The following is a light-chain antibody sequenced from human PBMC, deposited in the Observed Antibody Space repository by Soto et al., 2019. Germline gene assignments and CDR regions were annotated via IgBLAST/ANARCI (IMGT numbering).Light chain of an antibody. CDR2: EAS. CDR1: QSVSRD. CDR3: QQRSSWPIT. V-gene: IGKV3-11*01. Sequence: EIVLTQSPATLSLSPGERATLSCRASQSVSRDLAWYLQKPGQAPRLLIYEASIRATGIPARISGSGSGTDFTLTISSLEPEDLAVYYCQQRSSWPITFGQGTRLEIK. J-gene: IGKJ5*01.